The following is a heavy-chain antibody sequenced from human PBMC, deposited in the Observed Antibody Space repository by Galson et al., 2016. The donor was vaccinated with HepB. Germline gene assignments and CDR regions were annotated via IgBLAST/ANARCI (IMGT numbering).Heavy chain of an antibody. D-gene: IGHD1-14*01. V-gene: IGHV6-1*01. CDR3: ARGTRNAFDY. CDR2: TYYRSKWYY. Sequence: CAISGDSVSGNGAAAWNWFRQSPSRGLEWLGRTYYRSKWYYEYALSVKSRITISPDTSKNQFSLQLNSVTPEDAAVYFCARGTRNAFDYWGQGTLVTVPS. J-gene: IGHJ4*02. CDR1: GDSVSGNGAAA.